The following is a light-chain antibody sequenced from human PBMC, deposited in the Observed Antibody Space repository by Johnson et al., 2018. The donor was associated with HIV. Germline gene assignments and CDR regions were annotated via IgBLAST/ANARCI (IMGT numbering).Light chain of an antibody. CDR3: GTWDSSLSRI. Sequence: QPVLTQPPSVSAAPGQKVTISCSGSSSNIGNNYVSWYQQFPVTAPKLLVYEDDKRPSGIPDRFSGSKSGTSATLGITGLQTGDEADYYCGTWDSSLSRIFGTGTKVTVL. CDR2: EDD. J-gene: IGLJ1*01. V-gene: IGLV1-51*02. CDR1: SSNIGNNY.